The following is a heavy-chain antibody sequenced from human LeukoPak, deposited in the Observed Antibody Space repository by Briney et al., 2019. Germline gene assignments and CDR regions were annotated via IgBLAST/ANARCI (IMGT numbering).Heavy chain of an antibody. D-gene: IGHD2-21*02. CDR1: GFTFSRYG. V-gene: IGHV3-30*02. J-gene: IGHJ6*03. Sequence: GGSLRLSCAASGFTFSRYGMYWVRQAPGKGLEWVAFIPSDGNEKDYADSVKGRFTISRDNSKNTVYLQMNSLRAEDTAVYYCAKTRGVTTPYYYYMDVWGKGTGVIVSS. CDR2: IPSDGNEK. CDR3: AKTRGVTTPYYYYMDV.